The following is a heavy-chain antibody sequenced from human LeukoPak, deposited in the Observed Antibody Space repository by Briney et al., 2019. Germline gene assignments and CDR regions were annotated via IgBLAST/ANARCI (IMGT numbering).Heavy chain of an antibody. CDR3: ARRGSPGGFDI. CDR2: INPNSGGT. J-gene: IGHJ3*02. V-gene: IGHV1-2*02. CDR1: GYTFTSYF. D-gene: IGHD1-26*01. Sequence: ASVKVSCKASGYTFTSYFMHWVRQAPGQGLEWMGWINPNSGGTNYAQRFQGRVTMTRDTSISTAYMELSRLRYDDTAVYSCARRGSPGGFDIWGQGTMVTVSS.